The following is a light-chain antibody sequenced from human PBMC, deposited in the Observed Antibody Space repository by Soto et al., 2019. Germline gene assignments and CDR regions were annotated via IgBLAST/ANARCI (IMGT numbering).Light chain of an antibody. Sequence: DIVMTQSPDSLAVSLGERATINCKSSQSVLYSSNNKNYLAWYQQKVGQPPKLLIYWASTRESGVPDRFSGSGSGTDFTLTISSLQAEDVAVYYCQQYYGTPPTFGQGTKVEIK. CDR1: QSVLYSSNNKNY. J-gene: IGKJ1*01. V-gene: IGKV4-1*01. CDR3: QQYYGTPPT. CDR2: WAS.